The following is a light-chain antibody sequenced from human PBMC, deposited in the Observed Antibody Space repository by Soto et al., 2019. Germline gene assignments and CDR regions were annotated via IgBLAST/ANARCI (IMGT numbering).Light chain of an antibody. V-gene: IGLV2-14*01. CDR1: SSEVGGYNY. Sequence: QSVLTQPASVSGSPGQSITISCTGTSSEVGGYNYVSWYQQHPGKAPKLMIYDVSNRPSGVSDRFSGSKSGNTASLTISGLQAEDEAEYYCGSYASSSPDVFGTGTKVTLL. CDR3: GSYASSSPDV. CDR2: DVS. J-gene: IGLJ1*01.